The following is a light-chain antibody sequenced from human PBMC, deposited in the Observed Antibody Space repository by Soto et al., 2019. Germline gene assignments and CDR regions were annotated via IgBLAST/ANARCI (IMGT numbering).Light chain of an antibody. CDR2: AAS. CDR1: QDIAIY. Sequence: IQLTQSPSSLSASVGDRVTITCRASQDIAIYLAWYQQKPGEAPKLLIYAASTLQSGVPSRFRGGASGTDFTLTISSLQLDDFATYYCQQSYNTPLTFGQGTKVDIK. CDR3: QQSYNTPLT. J-gene: IGKJ1*01. V-gene: IGKV1-39*01.